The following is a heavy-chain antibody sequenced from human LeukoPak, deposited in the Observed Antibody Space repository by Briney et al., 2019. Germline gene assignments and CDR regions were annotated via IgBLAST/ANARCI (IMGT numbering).Heavy chain of an antibody. CDR2: MNPNSGNT. D-gene: IGHD2-2*02. J-gene: IGHJ6*02. V-gene: IGHV1-8*01. Sequence: GASVKVSCKASGYTFTSYDINWVRQATGQGLEWMGWMNPNSGNTGYAQKFQGRVTMTRNTSISTAYMELSSLRSKDTAVYYCARGMDIIVVVPAAILGNYGMDVWGQGTTVTVSS. CDR3: ARGMDIIVVVPAAILGNYGMDV. CDR1: GYTFTSYD.